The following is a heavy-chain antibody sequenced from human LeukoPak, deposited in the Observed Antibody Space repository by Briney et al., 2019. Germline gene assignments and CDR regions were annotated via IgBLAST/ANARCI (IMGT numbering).Heavy chain of an antibody. D-gene: IGHD6-19*01. J-gene: IGHJ6*03. CDR2: IYYSGST. CDR3: ARAVAGGYYYMDV. CDR1: GGSISSYY. V-gene: IGHV4-59*12. Sequence: SETLSLTCTVSGGSISSYYWSWIRQPPGKGLEWIGYIYYSGSTNYNPSLKSRVTISVDTSKNQFSLKLSSVTAEDTAVYYCARAVAGGYYYMDVWGKGTTVTISS.